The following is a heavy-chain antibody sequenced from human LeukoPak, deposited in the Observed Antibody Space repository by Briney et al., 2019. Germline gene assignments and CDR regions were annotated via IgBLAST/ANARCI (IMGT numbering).Heavy chain of an antibody. CDR3: ARGPISGSYWGYFDY. J-gene: IGHJ4*02. D-gene: IGHD1-26*01. CDR1: GGSISSYY. V-gene: IGHV4-59*01. CDR2: IHYSGST. Sequence: SETLPLTCTVSGGSISSYYWSWIRQPPGKGLEWIGYIHYSGSTNYNPSLKSRVTISVDTSKNQFSLKLSSVTAADTAVYYCARGPISGSYWGYFDYWGQGTLVTVSS.